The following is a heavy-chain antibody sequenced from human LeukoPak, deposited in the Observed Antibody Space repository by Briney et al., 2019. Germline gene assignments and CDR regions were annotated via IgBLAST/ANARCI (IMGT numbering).Heavy chain of an antibody. J-gene: IGHJ4*02. D-gene: IGHD3-22*01. CDR1: GGSFSGYY. CDR3: ARGLLITMIVVVRRGYYFDY. V-gene: IGHV4-34*01. Sequence: SEPLSLTCAVYGGSFSGYYWSWIRQPPGKGLEWIGEINHSGSTNYNPSLKSRVTISVDTSKNQFSLKLSSVTAADTAVYYCARGLLITMIVVVRRGYYFDYWGQGTLVTVSS. CDR2: INHSGST.